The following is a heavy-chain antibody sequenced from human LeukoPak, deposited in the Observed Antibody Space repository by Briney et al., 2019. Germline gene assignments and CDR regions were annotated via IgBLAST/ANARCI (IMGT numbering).Heavy chain of an antibody. J-gene: IGHJ4*02. V-gene: IGHV3-11*01. Sequence: GGSLRLSCAASGFTFSDYYMSWIRQAPGKGLEWVSYISSSGSTIYYADSVKGRFTIPRDNAKNSLYLQMNSLRAEDTAVYYCARDRPSKTYYDILTGSYEAVFWDYWGQGTLVTVSS. CDR1: GFTFSDYY. CDR3: ARDRPSKTYYDILTGSYEAVFWDY. D-gene: IGHD3-9*01. CDR2: ISSSGSTI.